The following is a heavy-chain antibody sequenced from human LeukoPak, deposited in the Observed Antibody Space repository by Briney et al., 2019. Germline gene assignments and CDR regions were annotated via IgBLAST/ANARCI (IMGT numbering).Heavy chain of an antibody. D-gene: IGHD5-24*01. CDR1: GFTFSSYA. V-gene: IGHV3-30*04. J-gene: IGHJ4*02. CDR2: ISYDGSNK. CDR3: ARGGRRWLQPLDY. Sequence: GSLRLSCAASGFTFSSYAMHWVRQAPGKGQEWVAVISYDGSNKYYADSVKGRFTISRDNSRNTLYLQMNSLRAEDTAVYYCARGGRRWLQPLDYWGQGTLVTVSS.